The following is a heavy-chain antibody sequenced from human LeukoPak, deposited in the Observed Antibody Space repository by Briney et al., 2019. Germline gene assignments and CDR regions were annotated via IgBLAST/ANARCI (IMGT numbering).Heavy chain of an antibody. CDR1: GFTFSSYA. CDR2: ISYDGSNK. CDR3: ARSTSLTGYYYYYYYGMDV. Sequence: PGGSLRLSCAASGFTFSSYAMHWVRQAPGKGLEWVAVISYDGSNKYYADSVTGRFTISRDNSKNTLYLQMNSLRAEDTAVYYCARSTSLTGYYYYYYYGMDVWGQGTTVTVSS. D-gene: IGHD3-9*01. V-gene: IGHV3-30*04. J-gene: IGHJ6*02.